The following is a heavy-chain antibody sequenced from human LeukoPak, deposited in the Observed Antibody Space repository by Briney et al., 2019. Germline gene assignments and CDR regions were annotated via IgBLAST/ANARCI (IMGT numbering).Heavy chain of an antibody. Sequence: GGSLRLSCAASGFTFSDYTMNWVRLAPGKGLEWVSSISGSSNYIYYADSVKGRFTVSRDNSKNTLYLQMNSLRAEDTAVYYCAGGNYDSSGSDYWGQGTLVTVSS. CDR2: ISGSSNYI. CDR1: GFTFSDYT. CDR3: AGGNYDSSGSDY. J-gene: IGHJ4*02. D-gene: IGHD3-22*01. V-gene: IGHV3-21*01.